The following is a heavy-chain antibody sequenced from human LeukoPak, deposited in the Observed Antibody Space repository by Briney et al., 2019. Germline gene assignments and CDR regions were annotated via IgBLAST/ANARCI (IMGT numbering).Heavy chain of an antibody. CDR1: GGSISSYY. CDR2: IYYSGST. CDR3: ARAPIFGVDVDAFDI. Sequence: PSETLPLTCTVSGGSISSYYWSWIRQPPGKGLEWIGYIYYSGSTNYNPSLKSRVTISVDTSKNQFSLKLSSVTAADTAVYYCARAPIFGVDVDAFDIWGQGTMVTVSS. V-gene: IGHV4-59*01. J-gene: IGHJ3*02. D-gene: IGHD3-3*01.